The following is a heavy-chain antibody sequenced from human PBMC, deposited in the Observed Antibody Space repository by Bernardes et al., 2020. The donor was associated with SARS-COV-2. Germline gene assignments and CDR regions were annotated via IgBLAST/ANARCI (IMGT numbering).Heavy chain of an antibody. D-gene: IGHD2-15*01. Sequence: ASVKVSCKASGYVFTNYDINWVRQAPGQGREWMGWMNPNSGSAEPVAELRGRVTMTRSISESTAYMEVSGLRFDDTAVYYCARSLGFSDLSGGVVDALDVWGQGTMVTVS. V-gene: IGHV1-8*01. J-gene: IGHJ3*01. CDR3: ARSLGFSDLSGGVVDALDV. CDR2: MNPNSGSA. CDR1: GYVFTNYD.